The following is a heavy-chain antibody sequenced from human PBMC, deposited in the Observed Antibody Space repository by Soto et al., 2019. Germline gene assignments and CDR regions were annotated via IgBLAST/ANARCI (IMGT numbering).Heavy chain of an antibody. J-gene: IGHJ5*02. V-gene: IGHV4-61*01. Sequence: SETLSLTCTVSGGSVSSGSYYWSWIRQPPGKGLEWIGYIYYSGSTNYNPSLKSRVTISVDTSKNQFSLKLSSVTAADTAVYYCARGGYSSWFDPWGQGTLVTVSS. D-gene: IGHD6-13*01. CDR1: GGSVSSGSYY. CDR2: IYYSGST. CDR3: ARGGYSSWFDP.